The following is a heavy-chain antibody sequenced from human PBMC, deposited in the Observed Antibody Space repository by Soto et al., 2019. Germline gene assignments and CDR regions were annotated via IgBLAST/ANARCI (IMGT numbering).Heavy chain of an antibody. CDR3: ARDLKAVAGAY. CDR1: GFTFSSYG. V-gene: IGHV3-33*01. Sequence: QVQLVESGGGVVQPGRSLRLSCAASGFTFSSYGMHWVRQAPGKGLEWVAVIWYDGSNKYYADSVKGRFTISRDNSKNPLYLQMNSLRAEDTAVYYCARDLKAVAGAYWGQGTLVTVSS. D-gene: IGHD6-19*01. J-gene: IGHJ4*02. CDR2: IWYDGSNK.